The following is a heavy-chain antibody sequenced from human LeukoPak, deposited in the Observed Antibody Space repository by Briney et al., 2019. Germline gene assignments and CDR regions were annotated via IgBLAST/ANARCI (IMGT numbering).Heavy chain of an antibody. D-gene: IGHD2-21*02. Sequence: GGSLRLSCAASGFTFSSYSMNWVRQAPGKGLEWVSSISSSSSYIYYADSVKGRFTISRDNSKNTLYLQMNSLRAEDTAVYYCARFSGGDRFDYWGQGTLVTVSS. CDR3: ARFSGGDRFDY. V-gene: IGHV3-21*04. CDR2: ISSSSSYI. CDR1: GFTFSSYS. J-gene: IGHJ4*02.